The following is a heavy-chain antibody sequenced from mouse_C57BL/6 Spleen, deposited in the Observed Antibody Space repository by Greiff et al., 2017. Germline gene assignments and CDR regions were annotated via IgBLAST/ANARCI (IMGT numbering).Heavy chain of an antibody. J-gene: IGHJ2*01. CDR1: GYTFTDYE. D-gene: IGHD2-4*01. CDR2: IDPETGGT. V-gene: IGHV1-15*01. Sequence: VQLQQSGAELVRPGASVTLSCKASGYTFTDYEMHWVKQTPVHGLEWIGAIDPETGGTAYNQKFKGKAILTADKSSSTAYMEHRSLTSEDSAVYYCTAYDYDRGDFDYWGQGTTLTVSS. CDR3: TAYDYDRGDFDY.